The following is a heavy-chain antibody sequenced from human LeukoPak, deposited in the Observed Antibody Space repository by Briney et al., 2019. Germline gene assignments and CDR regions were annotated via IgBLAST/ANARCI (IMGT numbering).Heavy chain of an antibody. D-gene: IGHD3-22*01. J-gene: IGHJ4*02. Sequence: SVKVSCKASGYTFTSYAISWVRQAPGQGLEWMGGIIPIFGTANYAQKFQGRVTITADESTSTAYMELSSLRSEDTAVYYCARDPELDYYDSSGYAHFEYWGQGTLVTVSS. CDR3: ARDPELDYYDSSGYAHFEY. CDR1: GYTFTSYA. CDR2: IIPIFGTA. V-gene: IGHV1-69*13.